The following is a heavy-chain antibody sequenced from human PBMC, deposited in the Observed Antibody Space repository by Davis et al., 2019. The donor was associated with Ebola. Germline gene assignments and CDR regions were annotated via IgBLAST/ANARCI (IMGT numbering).Heavy chain of an antibody. CDR1: GGSISSYY. Sequence: MPSETLSLTCTASGGSISSYYWSWIRQPPGKGLEWIGYIYYSGSTNYNPSLKSRVTISVDTSKNQFSLKLSSVTAADTAVYYCAGISYGDGINGWGQGTLVTVSS. CDR3: AGISYGDGING. V-gene: IGHV4-59*08. J-gene: IGHJ4*02. D-gene: IGHD4-17*01. CDR2: IYYSGST.